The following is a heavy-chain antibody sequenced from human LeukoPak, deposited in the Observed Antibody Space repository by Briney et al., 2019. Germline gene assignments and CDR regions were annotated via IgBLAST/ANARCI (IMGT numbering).Heavy chain of an antibody. CDR1: GFTLSSYA. CDR3: AKVFGVVPAAIVGTNWFDP. Sequence: GGSLRLSCAASGFTLSSYAMSWVRQAPGKGLEWVSAISGSGGSTYYADSVKGRFTISRDNSKNTLYLQMNSLRAEDTAVYYCAKVFGVVPAAIVGTNWFDPWGQGTLVTVSS. CDR2: ISGSGGST. D-gene: IGHD2-2*01. V-gene: IGHV3-23*01. J-gene: IGHJ5*02.